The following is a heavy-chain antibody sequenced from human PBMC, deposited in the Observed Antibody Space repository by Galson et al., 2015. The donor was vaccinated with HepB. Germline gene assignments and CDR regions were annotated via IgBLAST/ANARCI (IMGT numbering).Heavy chain of an antibody. V-gene: IGHV1-18*01. CDR1: GYNFITYG. D-gene: IGHD4-17*01. CDR2: VSAYNGNT. J-gene: IGHJ4*02. CDR3: ARGEATTVTV. Sequence: SVKVSCKASGYNFITYGISWVRQAPGQGLEWMGWVSAYNGNTNYAQRLQGRVTMTTDTSTSTVSMELRSLRSDDTAVYYCARGEATTVTVWGQGTLVTVSS.